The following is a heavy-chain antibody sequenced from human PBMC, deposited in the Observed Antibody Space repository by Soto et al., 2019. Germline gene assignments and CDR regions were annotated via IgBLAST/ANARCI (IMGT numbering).Heavy chain of an antibody. D-gene: IGHD3-22*01. J-gene: IGHJ3*02. Sequence: SETLPHTCAVSGGSISSSNWLSWVRQPPGKGLEGIGEIYHSGSTNYNPSLKSRVTISVDKSENQFSLELSSVSAADTAVYFCARGESQWLLLGPGAFDIWGQGTMGTLS. V-gene: IGHV4-4*02. CDR2: IYHSGST. CDR1: GGSISSSNW. CDR3: ARGESQWLLLGPGAFDI.